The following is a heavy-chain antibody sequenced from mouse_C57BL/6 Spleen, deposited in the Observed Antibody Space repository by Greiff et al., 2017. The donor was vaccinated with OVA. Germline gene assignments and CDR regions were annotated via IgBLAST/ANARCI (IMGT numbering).Heavy chain of an antibody. J-gene: IGHJ2*01. Sequence: QVQLQQSGAELARPGASVKLSCKASGYTFTSYGISWVKQRTGQGLEWIGEIYPRSGNTYYNEKFKGKATLTADKSSSTAYMELRSLTSEDSAVYFCAIKDYYDYDGSFDYWGQGTTLTVSS. D-gene: IGHD2-4*01. CDR2: IYPRSGNT. V-gene: IGHV1-81*01. CDR3: AIKDYYDYDGSFDY. CDR1: GYTFTSYG.